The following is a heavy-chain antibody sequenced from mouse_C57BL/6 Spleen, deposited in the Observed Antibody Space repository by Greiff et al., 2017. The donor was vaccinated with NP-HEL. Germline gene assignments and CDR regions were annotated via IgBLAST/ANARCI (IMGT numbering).Heavy chain of an antibody. Sequence: QVQLQQSGAELVRPGTSVKMSCKASGYTFTNYWIGWAKQRPGHGLEWIGDIYPGGGYTNYNEKFKGKATLTADKSSSTAYMQFSSLTSEDSAIYYCARKGDLTGTEGDYFDYWGQGTTLTVSS. CDR1: GYTFTNYW. CDR2: IYPGGGYT. V-gene: IGHV1-63*01. CDR3: ARKGDLTGTEGDYFDY. J-gene: IGHJ2*01. D-gene: IGHD4-1*01.